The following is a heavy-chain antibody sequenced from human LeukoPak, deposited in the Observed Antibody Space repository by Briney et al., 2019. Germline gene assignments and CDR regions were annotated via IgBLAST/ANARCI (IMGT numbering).Heavy chain of an antibody. CDR3: ARSIIGTRSKFDY. Sequence: SETLSLTCTVSGGSISTYYWSWSRQPPGKGLEWIGYISYSGSTNYNPSLKSRVTISLDTSKNQFALKLSSVTAADTAVYYCARSIIGTRSKFDYWGQGTLVTVSS. D-gene: IGHD1/OR15-1a*01. V-gene: IGHV4-59*08. J-gene: IGHJ4*02. CDR1: GGSISTYY. CDR2: ISYSGST.